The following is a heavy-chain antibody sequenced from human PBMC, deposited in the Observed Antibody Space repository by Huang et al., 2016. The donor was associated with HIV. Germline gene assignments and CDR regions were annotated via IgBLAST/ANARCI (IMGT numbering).Heavy chain of an antibody. D-gene: IGHD1-20*01. CDR1: GGTFSRSG. Sequence: QVQLVQSGTEVKTPGSSVKVSCKASGGTFSRSGISWVRQAPGQGLEWTGGIIPIFGAGKYAQKFQGRLTITADESTNTAYMELSSLRFDDTAVYYCARTANWKAEYFRFWGQGTLVTVAS. CDR2: IIPIFGAG. V-gene: IGHV1-69*13. J-gene: IGHJ1*01. CDR3: ARTANWKAEYFRF.